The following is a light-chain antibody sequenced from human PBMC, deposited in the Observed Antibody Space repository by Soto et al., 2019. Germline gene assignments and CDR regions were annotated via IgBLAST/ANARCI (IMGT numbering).Light chain of an antibody. CDR1: QSINSW. V-gene: IGKV1-5*01. Sequence: DIQMTQSPFTLSASVGDRVTITCRASQSINSWLAWYQQKPGKAPNLLIHGASSLQSGVPSRFSGSGSGTEFTLTINSLQPDDFATYYCQQYNSDSATFGQGTKVDIK. CDR2: GAS. J-gene: IGKJ1*01. CDR3: QQYNSDSAT.